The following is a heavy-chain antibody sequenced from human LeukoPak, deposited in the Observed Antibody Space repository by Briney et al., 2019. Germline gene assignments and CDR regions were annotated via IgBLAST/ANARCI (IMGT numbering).Heavy chain of an antibody. CDR2: INPNSGGT. D-gene: IGHD1-14*01. CDR3: ARARKTGGDRYYFDY. J-gene: IGHJ4*02. CDR1: GYTFTGYY. V-gene: IGHV1-2*02. Sequence: GASVKVSCKASGYTFTGYYMHWVRQAPGQGLEWMGWINPNSGGTNYAQKFQGRVTMTRDTSISTAYMELSRLRSDDTAVYYCARARKTGGDRYYFDYWGQGTLVTVSS.